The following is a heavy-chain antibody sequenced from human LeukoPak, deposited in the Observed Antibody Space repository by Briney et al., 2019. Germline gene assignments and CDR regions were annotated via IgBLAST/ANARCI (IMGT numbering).Heavy chain of an antibody. V-gene: IGHV4-61*02. CDR1: GGSISSGSYY. CDR2: IYTSGST. Sequence: SQTLSLTCTVSGGSISSGSYYWSWIRQPAGKGLEGIGRIYTSGSTNYNPSLKSRVTISVDTSKNQFSLKLSSVTAADTAVYYCARGNYGDYATWGQGTLVTVSS. J-gene: IGHJ5*02. D-gene: IGHD4-17*01. CDR3: ARGNYGDYAT.